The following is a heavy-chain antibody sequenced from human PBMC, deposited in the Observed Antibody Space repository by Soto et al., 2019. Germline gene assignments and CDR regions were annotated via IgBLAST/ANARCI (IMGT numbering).Heavy chain of an antibody. CDR1: GFTFSTSW. D-gene: IGHD3-10*01. Sequence: EVQLVESGGVLVQPGGSLRVSCAASGFTFSTSWMNWVRQAPGKGLEWVANINGDGSEEYYVDSVRGRFTISRDNVKNSLFLQMNSLRAEDTAVHYCAAGFPPDYWGEGTLVTDSS. CDR3: AAGFPPDY. J-gene: IGHJ4*02. CDR2: INGDGSEE. V-gene: IGHV3-7*01.